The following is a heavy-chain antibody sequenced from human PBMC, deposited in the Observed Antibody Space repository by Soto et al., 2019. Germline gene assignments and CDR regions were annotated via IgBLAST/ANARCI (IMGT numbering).Heavy chain of an antibody. J-gene: IGHJ6*02. CDR3: ARALVYDILTGYSYGMDV. CDR1: GYTFTDYY. V-gene: IGHV1-2*04. CDR2: INPNSGGT. Sequence: ASVKVSCKASGYTFTDYYMHWVRQAPGQGLEWMGWINPNSGGTNYAQKFQGWVTMTRDTSISTAHMEVRRLTSDDTAVYYCARALVYDILTGYSYGMDVWG. D-gene: IGHD3-9*01.